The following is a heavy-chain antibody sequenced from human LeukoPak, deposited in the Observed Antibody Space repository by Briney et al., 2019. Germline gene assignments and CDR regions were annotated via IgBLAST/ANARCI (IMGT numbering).Heavy chain of an antibody. CDR3: ARDYLVGAPLDS. Sequence: SETLSLTCTVSGVSITNYYWAWIRQPAGKGLEWIGRMYISGSTNYNPSLKGRVTISIDKANNQFSLKLRSVTAADTAVYYCARDYLVGAPLDSWGQGTQVAVSS. J-gene: IGHJ4*02. CDR1: GVSITNYY. CDR2: MYISGST. D-gene: IGHD1-26*01. V-gene: IGHV4-4*07.